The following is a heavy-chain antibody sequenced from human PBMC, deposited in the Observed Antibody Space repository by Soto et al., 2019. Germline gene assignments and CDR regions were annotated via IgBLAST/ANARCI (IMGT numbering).Heavy chain of an antibody. CDR3: ARRSSGWYFDY. CDR1: GFTFSSYA. CDR2: ISGSGGST. D-gene: IGHD6-19*01. J-gene: IGHJ4*02. V-gene: IGHV3-23*01. Sequence: EVPLLESGGGLVQPGGSLRLSCAASGFTFSSYAMNWVRQAPGKGLEWVSVISGSGGSTYYADSVKGRFTMSRDNSKNTLYLQMNTLRAEDTAVYYCARRSSGWYFDYWGQGTLVTVSS.